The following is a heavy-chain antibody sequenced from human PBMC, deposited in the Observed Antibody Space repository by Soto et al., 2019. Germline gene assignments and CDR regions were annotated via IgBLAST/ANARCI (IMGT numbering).Heavy chain of an antibody. CDR1: GFTFSNYA. J-gene: IGHJ4*02. CDR3: AKDRLAGNFDF. Sequence: GGSLRLSCAASGFTFSNYAMHWVRQAPGEGQGLRRGLEWVATISATGGSTYYADSVKGRFTISRDNSKNTLYLQMNGLRVEDTAVYYCAKDRLAGNFDFWGQGTLVTVSS. CDR2: ISATGGST. V-gene: IGHV3-23*01.